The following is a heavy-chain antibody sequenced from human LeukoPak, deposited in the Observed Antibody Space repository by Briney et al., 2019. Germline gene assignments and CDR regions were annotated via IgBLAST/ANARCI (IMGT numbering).Heavy chain of an antibody. CDR2: IIPIFGTA. D-gene: IGHD3-3*01. CDR1: GGTFSSYA. V-gene: IGHV1-69*13. J-gene: IGHJ6*03. Sequence: GASVKVFCKASGGTFSSYAISWVRQAPGQGLEWMGGIIPIFGTANYAQKFQGRVTITADESTSTAYMELSSLRSEDTAVYYCARVHRSGYYWARDYYYYMDVWGKGTTVTVSS. CDR3: ARVHRSGYYWARDYYYYMDV.